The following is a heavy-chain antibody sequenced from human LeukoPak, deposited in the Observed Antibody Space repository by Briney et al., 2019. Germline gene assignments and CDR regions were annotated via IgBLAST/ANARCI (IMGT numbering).Heavy chain of an antibody. J-gene: IGHJ2*01. V-gene: IGHV1-2*04. CDR3: ARSGATSKWLVRPSYFDL. D-gene: IGHD6-19*01. CDR2: INPNSGGT. Sequence: ASVKVSCKASGYSFTGYYMHWVRQAPGQGLEWMGWINPNSGGTNYAQKFQGWVTMTRDTSISTAYMELSRLRSDDTAVYYCARSGATSKWLVRPSYFDLWGSGTLVSVSS. CDR1: GYSFTGYY.